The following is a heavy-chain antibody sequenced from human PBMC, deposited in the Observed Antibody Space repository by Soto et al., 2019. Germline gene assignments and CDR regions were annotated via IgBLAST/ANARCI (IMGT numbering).Heavy chain of an antibody. CDR1: GFSLSTSGVG. J-gene: IGHJ5*02. CDR2: IYWDDDK. CDR3: AHNNLPAEGVSWFDP. Sequence: SGPTLVNPTQTLTLTCTFSGFSLSTSGVGVGWIRQPPGKALEWLALIYWDDDKRYSPSLKSRLTITKDASKNQVVLTMTNMDPVDTATYYCAHNNLPAEGVSWFDPWGQGTLVTVSS. V-gene: IGHV2-5*02. D-gene: IGHD2-2*01.